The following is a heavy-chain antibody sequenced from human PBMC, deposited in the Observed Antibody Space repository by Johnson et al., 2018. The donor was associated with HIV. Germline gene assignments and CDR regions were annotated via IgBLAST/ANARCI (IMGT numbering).Heavy chain of an antibody. Sequence: VQLVESGGGLVQPGRSLRLSCAASGFTFDDYAMHWVRQAPGKGLEWVSGISWNSGSIGYADSVKGRFTISRDNAKNSLYLQMYSLRAEDTALYYCAKDIDCSGGSCSDIWGQGTMVTVSS. V-gene: IGHV3-9*01. CDR2: ISWNSGSI. CDR1: GFTFDDYA. D-gene: IGHD2-15*01. CDR3: AKDIDCSGGSCSDI. J-gene: IGHJ3*02.